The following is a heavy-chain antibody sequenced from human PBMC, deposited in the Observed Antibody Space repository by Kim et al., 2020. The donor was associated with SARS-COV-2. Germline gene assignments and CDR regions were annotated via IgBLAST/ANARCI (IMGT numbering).Heavy chain of an antibody. J-gene: IGHJ4*02. D-gene: IGHD6-13*01. V-gene: IGHV3-49*02. Sequence: EYAASVKGRLTISRDNSKSIAYLQMNSLKTEDTAVYYCTRRRAAAGGAGAYWGQGTLVTVSS. CDR3: TRRRAAAGGAGAY.